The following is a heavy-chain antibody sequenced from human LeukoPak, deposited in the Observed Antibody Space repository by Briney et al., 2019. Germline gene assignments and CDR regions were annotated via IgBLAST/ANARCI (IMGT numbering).Heavy chain of an antibody. D-gene: IGHD3-10*01. CDR1: GGSISSGGYY. V-gene: IGHV4-31*03. Sequence: SETLSLTCTVSGGSISSGGYYWGWIRQHPGKGLEWIGYIYYSGSTYYNPSLKSRVTISVDTSKSQFSLKLSSVTAADTAVYYCAVILSGGVRGVQSWGQGTLVIVSS. CDR2: IYYSGST. J-gene: IGHJ5*02. CDR3: AVILSGGVRGVQS.